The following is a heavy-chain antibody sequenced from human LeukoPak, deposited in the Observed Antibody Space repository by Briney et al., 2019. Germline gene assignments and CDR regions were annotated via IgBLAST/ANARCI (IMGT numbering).Heavy chain of an antibody. CDR3: GGYYGSGSYFDY. Sequence: SQTLSLTCTVSGGSISSGSYYWGWIRQPPGKGLEWIGSIYYSGSTYYNPSLKSRVTISVGTSKNQFSLKLSSVTAADTAVYYCGGYYGSGSYFDYWGQGTLVTVSS. CDR1: GGSISSGSYY. CDR2: IYYSGST. V-gene: IGHV4-39*07. J-gene: IGHJ4*02. D-gene: IGHD3-10*01.